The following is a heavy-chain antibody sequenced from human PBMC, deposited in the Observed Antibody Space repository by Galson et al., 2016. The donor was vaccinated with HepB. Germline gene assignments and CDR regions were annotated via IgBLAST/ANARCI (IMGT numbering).Heavy chain of an antibody. CDR3: ARRGPYSSRWYHYFDY. V-gene: IGHV3-33*01. Sequence: SLRLSCAASGFTFSSYGMHWVRQAPGKGLEWVAVIWYDGGNKYYADSVKGRFTISRDNSRNTLFLQMNNLRAEDTAVYYCARRGPYSSRWYHYFDYWGQGTLVTVSS. D-gene: IGHD6-13*01. CDR1: GFTFSSYG. J-gene: IGHJ4*02. CDR2: IWYDGGNK.